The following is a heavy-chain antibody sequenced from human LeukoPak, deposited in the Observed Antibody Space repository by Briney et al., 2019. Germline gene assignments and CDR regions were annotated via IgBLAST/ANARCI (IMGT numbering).Heavy chain of an antibody. J-gene: IGHJ4*02. D-gene: IGHD6-19*01. CDR2: INHSGST. CDR1: GGSFSGYY. V-gene: IGHV4-34*01. CDR3: ARAPRTSISVD. Sequence: PSETLSLTCAVYGGSFSGYYWSWIRQPPGKGLEWIGEINHSGSTNYNPSLKSRLTISVDPSKKQFSLKLSSVTAADTAVYYCARAPRTSISVDWGQGTLITVSS.